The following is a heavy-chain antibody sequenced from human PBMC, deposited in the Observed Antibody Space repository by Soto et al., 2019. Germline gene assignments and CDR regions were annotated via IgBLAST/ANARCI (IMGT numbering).Heavy chain of an antibody. CDR1: GLNCIDRY. J-gene: IGHJ6*02. CDR3: ARDTYSSSWYYYYYYGMDV. V-gene: IGHV3-11*04. CDR2: ISSSGSSI. Sequence: GPKRHPCGAAGLNCIDRYMNWISKAKRKGLEWVSYISSSGSSINYAGSVKGRFTISRDNAKNSLYLQMNSLRAEDTAVYYCARDTYSSSWYYYYYYGMDVWGQGTTVTVFS. D-gene: IGHD6-13*01.